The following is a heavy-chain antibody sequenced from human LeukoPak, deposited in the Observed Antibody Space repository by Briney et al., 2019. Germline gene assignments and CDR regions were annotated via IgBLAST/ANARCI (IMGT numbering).Heavy chain of an antibody. J-gene: IGHJ4*02. CDR3: QSRYLEWLLDY. CDR1: SNNYX. CDR2: IYYGGYT. V-gene: IGHV4-39*01. D-gene: IGHD3-3*01. Sequence: SNNYXWGWIRQPXXKGLEWIGSIYYGGYTYYNPSLKSRVTISVDTSKNQFSLKLSSVTAADTAMYYCQSRYLEWLLDYWGQGTLVTVSS.